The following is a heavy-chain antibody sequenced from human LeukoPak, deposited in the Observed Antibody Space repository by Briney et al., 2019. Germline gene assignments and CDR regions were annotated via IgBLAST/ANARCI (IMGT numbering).Heavy chain of an antibody. Sequence: GGSLRLSCAASGFTFSSYSMNWVRQAPGRGLEWLSYISSSSSTIYYADSVKGRFTISRDNAKNSLYLQMNSLRGEDTALYYCARKGQIAAAGSFDCWGQGTLVTVSS. CDR1: GFTFSSYS. J-gene: IGHJ4*02. CDR2: ISSSSSTI. V-gene: IGHV3-48*01. CDR3: ARKGQIAAAGSFDC. D-gene: IGHD6-25*01.